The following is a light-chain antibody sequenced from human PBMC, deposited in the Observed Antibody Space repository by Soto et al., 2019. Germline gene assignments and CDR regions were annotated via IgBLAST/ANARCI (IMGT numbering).Light chain of an antibody. Sequence: QSVLTQPPSVSVAPGQRVTISRTGSRSNIGAGYEAHWYQQVPGTAPKLLIYENNNRPSGVPDRFSGSKSGTSASLAITGLQAEDEAEYYCQSYDSRLSGYVFGTGTKLTVL. CDR2: ENN. CDR1: RSNIGAGYE. V-gene: IGLV1-40*01. J-gene: IGLJ1*01. CDR3: QSYDSRLSGYV.